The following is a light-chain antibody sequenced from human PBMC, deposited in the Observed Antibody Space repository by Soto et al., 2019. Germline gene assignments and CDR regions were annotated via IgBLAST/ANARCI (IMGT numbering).Light chain of an antibody. CDR2: AAS. CDR1: QTISNY. Sequence: FQMSHSPSSLSPSVGDRITIICRASQTISNYLNWYQQKQGKAPKXLIYAASSLQSGVPSRFSGSGSGTDFTITISRLQPEDFAVYYCQQYGSSPGTFGQGTKVDIK. J-gene: IGKJ1*01. CDR3: QQYGSSPGT. V-gene: IGKV1-39*01.